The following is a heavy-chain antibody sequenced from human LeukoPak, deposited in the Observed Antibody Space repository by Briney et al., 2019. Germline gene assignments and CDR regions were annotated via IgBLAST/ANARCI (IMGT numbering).Heavy chain of an antibody. CDR3: AREKWIQLWPRYFDY. CDR1: GDSVSSNSAA. CDR2: TYYRSKWYN. V-gene: IGHV6-1*01. J-gene: IGHJ4*02. D-gene: IGHD5-18*01. Sequence: KPSQTLSLTCAISGDSVSSNSAAWNWIRQSPSRGHEWLGRTYYRSKWYNDYAVSVKSRITINPDTSKNQFSLQLNSVTPEDTAVYYCAREKWIQLWPRYFDYWGQGTLVTVSS.